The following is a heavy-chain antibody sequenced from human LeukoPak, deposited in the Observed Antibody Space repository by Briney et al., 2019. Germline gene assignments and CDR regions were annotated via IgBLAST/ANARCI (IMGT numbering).Heavy chain of an antibody. V-gene: IGHV3-15*01. CDR2: IKGKTDGGTT. D-gene: IGHD3-9*01. CDR3: TTEGSAQPQEYYDILTGYYY. J-gene: IGHJ4*02. Sequence: PGGSLRLSCAASGFTFSDAWMTWVRQAPGKGLEWVGRIKGKTDGGTTDYAAPVEGRFTISRDDSKNTLYLQMNSLKTEDTAVYYCTTEGSAQPQEYYDILTGYYYWGQGTLVTVSS. CDR1: GFTFSDAW.